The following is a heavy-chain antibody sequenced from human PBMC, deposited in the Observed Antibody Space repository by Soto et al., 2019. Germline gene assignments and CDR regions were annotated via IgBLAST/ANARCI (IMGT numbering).Heavy chain of an antibody. V-gene: IGHV3-73*01. J-gene: IGHJ4*02. CDR3: TRGYGDYVRDY. CDR2: IRSKSNSYAT. D-gene: IGHD4-17*01. CDR1: GFTFSGSA. Sequence: EVQLVEPGGGLVQPGGSLKLSCAVSGFTFSGSAMHWVRQASGKGLEWVGRIRSKSNSYATAYAASVKGRFTISRDDSKNTAYLQMNGLNAEDTAVYYCTRGYGDYVRDYWGQGTLVTVSS.